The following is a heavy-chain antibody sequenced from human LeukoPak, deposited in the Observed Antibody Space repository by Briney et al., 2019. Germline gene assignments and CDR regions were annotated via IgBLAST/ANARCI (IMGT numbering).Heavy chain of an antibody. D-gene: IGHD3-3*01. Sequence: PSETLSLTCALYDRSLNGYYWTWIRQPPGKGLEWIGEISQSGAINYNPSLQSRVTFLVDTSKNQVSLKLSAVTAADTAMYYCARGPARSFDFWSGCYNWGLGTLVTVSS. CDR2: ISQSGAI. CDR1: DRSLNGYY. CDR3: ARGPARSFDFWSGCYN. J-gene: IGHJ4*02. V-gene: IGHV4-34*01.